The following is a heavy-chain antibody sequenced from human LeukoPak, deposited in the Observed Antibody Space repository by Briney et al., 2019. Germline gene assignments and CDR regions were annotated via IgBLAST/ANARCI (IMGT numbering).Heavy chain of an antibody. D-gene: IGHD2-2*01. V-gene: IGHV3-21*01. Sequence: GGSLRLSCAASGFNFSSYSMNWVRQAPGKGLEWVSSISSSSSYIYYADSVKGRFTISRDNAKNSLYLQMNSLRAEDTAVYYCARDQYCSSTSCSTENYYYGMDVWGQGTTVTVSS. CDR3: ARDQYCSSTSCSTENYYYGMDV. J-gene: IGHJ6*02. CDR1: GFNFSSYS. CDR2: ISSSSSYI.